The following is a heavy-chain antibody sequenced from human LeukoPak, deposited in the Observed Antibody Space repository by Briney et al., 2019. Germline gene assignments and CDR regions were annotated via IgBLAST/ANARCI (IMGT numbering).Heavy chain of an antibody. D-gene: IGHD4-17*01. Sequence: PGGSLRLSCAASGFTFSRYGMHWVRQAPGKGLEWVAVISYDGSNKYYADSVKGRFTISRDNSKNTLYLQMNSLRSDDTAIYYCARDRDYGTFDYWGQGTLVTVSS. CDR2: ISYDGSNK. CDR1: GFTFSRYG. V-gene: IGHV3-30*03. CDR3: ARDRDYGTFDY. J-gene: IGHJ4*02.